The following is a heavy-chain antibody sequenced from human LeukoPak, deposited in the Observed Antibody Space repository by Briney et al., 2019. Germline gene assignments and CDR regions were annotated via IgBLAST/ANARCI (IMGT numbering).Heavy chain of an antibody. CDR3: ARARSSGYFT. Sequence: ASVKVSCKASGYTFTGYCMQWVRQAPGQGLEWMGRIKPNSGGTNYAQKFQGRVTMTRDTSISTAYMELSRLRSDDTAVYYCARARSSGYFTWGQGTMVTVSS. J-gene: IGHJ3*01. CDR1: GYTFTGYC. D-gene: IGHD3-22*01. CDR2: IKPNSGGT. V-gene: IGHV1-2*06.